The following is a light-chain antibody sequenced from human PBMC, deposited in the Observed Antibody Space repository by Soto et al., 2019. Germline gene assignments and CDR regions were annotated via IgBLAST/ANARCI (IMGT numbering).Light chain of an antibody. Sequence: QSVLTQPASVSGSPGQSITISCTGTNNDVGAYTYVSWYQQHPGKAPRLIIYEVSERPSGVSNRFSGSKSGNTASLVISGLQAEDEADYYCSSYRPGSRVFVGGTKLTVL. CDR2: EVS. CDR1: NNDVGAYTY. CDR3: SSYRPGSRV. J-gene: IGLJ2*01. V-gene: IGLV2-14*01.